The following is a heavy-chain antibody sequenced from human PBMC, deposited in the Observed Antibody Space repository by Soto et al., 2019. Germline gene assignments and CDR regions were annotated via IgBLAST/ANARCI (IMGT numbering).Heavy chain of an antibody. J-gene: IGHJ4*02. CDR1: GFTFSSYG. D-gene: IGHD2-15*01. V-gene: IGHV3-30*18. CDR2: ISYDGSNK. Sequence: QVQLVESGGGVVQPGRSLRLSCAASGFTFSSYGMHWVRQAPGKGLEWVAVISYDGSNKYYADSVKGRFTISRDNSKNTLSLQMNSLRAEDTAVYYCAKDKRIYCSGGSCSWEVDYWGQGTLVTVSS. CDR3: AKDKRIYCSGGSCSWEVDY.